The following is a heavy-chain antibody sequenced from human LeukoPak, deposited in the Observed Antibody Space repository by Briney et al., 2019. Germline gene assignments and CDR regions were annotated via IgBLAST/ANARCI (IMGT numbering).Heavy chain of an antibody. Sequence: GGSLRLSCAASGFTFSSYWMSWVRQAPGKGLEWVANIKQDGSEKYYVDSVKGRFTISRDNAKNSLYLQMNRLRAEDTAVYYCARIKRRTYYDILTGYYFDYWGQGTLVTVSS. V-gene: IGHV3-7*03. CDR2: IKQDGSEK. D-gene: IGHD3-9*01. CDR1: GFTFSSYW. CDR3: ARIKRRTYYDILTGYYFDY. J-gene: IGHJ4*02.